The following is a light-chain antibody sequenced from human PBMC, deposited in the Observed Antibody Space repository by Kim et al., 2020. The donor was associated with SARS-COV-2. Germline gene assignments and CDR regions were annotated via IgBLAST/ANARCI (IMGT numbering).Light chain of an antibody. CDR1: HASSSS. V-gene: IGKV1-17*03. CDR3: LQHDSFPFT. Sequence: SASVGDRAPTSSAGRHASSSSLVWFQQKPGKAPARLLSAASSLQSGVPARFSASGSGTDFTLTISRLQPEDFATYFCLQHDSFPFTFGQGTKLEI. CDR2: AAS. J-gene: IGKJ2*01.